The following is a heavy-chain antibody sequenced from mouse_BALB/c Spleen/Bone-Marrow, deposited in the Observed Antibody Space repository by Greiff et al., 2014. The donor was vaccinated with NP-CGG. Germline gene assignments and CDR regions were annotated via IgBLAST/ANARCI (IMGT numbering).Heavy chain of an antibody. D-gene: IGHD1-2*01. V-gene: IGHV5-9-3*01. Sequence: VQLKDSGGGLVKPGGSLKLSCAASGFTFSSYAMSWVRQTPEKRLEWVATISSGGSYTYYPDSVKGRFTISRDNAKNTLYLQMSSLRSEDTAMYYCARGNYGYGNYFDYWGQGTTLTVSS. CDR3: ARGNYGYGNYFDY. CDR2: ISSGGSYT. J-gene: IGHJ2*01. CDR1: GFTFSSYA.